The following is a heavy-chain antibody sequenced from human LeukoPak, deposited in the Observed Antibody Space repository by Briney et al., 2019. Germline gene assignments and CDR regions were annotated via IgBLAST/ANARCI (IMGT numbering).Heavy chain of an antibody. Sequence: ASVKVSCKASGYTFTGYYMHWVRQAPGQGLEWMGWINPNSGDTKSAQAFQGRVTMTRDTSVNTAYMELSSLRSDDTAVYYCARGSPMTKSFPQDYWGQGTLITVSS. CDR3: ARGSPMTKSFPQDY. J-gene: IGHJ4*02. CDR2: INPNSGDT. CDR1: GYTFTGYY. V-gene: IGHV1-2*02. D-gene: IGHD2-21*01.